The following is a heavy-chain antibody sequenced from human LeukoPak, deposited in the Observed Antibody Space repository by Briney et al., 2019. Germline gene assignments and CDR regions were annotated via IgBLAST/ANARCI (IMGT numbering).Heavy chain of an antibody. CDR1: GFTFSNYW. CDR3: ARSPSAHIVVVPAAIYYYMDV. D-gene: IGHD2-2*01. V-gene: IGHV3-7*01. Sequence: PRGSLRLSCAASGFTFSNYWMSWVRQAPGKRLEWVANIKQDGSEKNYVDSVKGRFTVSRDNAKNSLYLQMNSLRAEDTAVYYCARSPSAHIVVVPAAIYYYMDVWAKGPRSPSP. J-gene: IGHJ6*03. CDR2: IKQDGSEK.